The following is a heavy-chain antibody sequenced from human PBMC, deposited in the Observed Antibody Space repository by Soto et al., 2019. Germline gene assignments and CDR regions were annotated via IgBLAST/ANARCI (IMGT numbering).Heavy chain of an antibody. CDR2: IIPIFGTA. D-gene: IGHD3-16*02. CDR3: ATMKGGYQSCYYGMDV. V-gene: IGHV1-69*12. J-gene: IGHJ6*02. CDR1: GGTFTSYA. Sequence: QVQLVQSGAEVKKPGSSVKVSCKASGGTFTSYAISWVRQAPGQGLEWVGGIIPIFGTADYAQKFQGRVTITADESTSTAYMELSSLRSEDTAVYYCATMKGGYQSCYYGMDVWGQGTTVTVSS.